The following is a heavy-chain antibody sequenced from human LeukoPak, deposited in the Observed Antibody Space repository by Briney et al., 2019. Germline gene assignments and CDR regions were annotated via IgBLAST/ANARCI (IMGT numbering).Heavy chain of an antibody. D-gene: IGHD2/OR15-2a*01. CDR3: ARDNNTSSLADP. CDR2: INPSGGTT. V-gene: IGHV1-46*01. Sequence: PGASVKVSCKASGYTFTSYYMHWVRQAPGQGLEWMGIINPSGGTTAYAQKSQGRVTMTRDTSTSTVYMELSSLTSEDTAVYYCARDNNTSSLADPWGQGTLVTVSS. CDR1: GYTFTSYY. J-gene: IGHJ5*02.